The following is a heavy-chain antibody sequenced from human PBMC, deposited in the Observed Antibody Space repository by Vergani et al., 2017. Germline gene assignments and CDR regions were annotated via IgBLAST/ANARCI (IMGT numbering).Heavy chain of an antibody. CDR3: ARGNWNDFYYYYGMDV. V-gene: IGHV3-48*01. CDR2: ISSSSSTI. D-gene: IGHD1-20*01. Sequence: EVQLVESGVGLVQPGGSLRLSCAASGFTFSSYSMNWVRQAPGKGLEWVSYISSSSSTIYYADSVKGRFTISRDNAKNSLYLQMNSLRAEDTAVYYCARGNWNDFYYYYGMDVWGQGTTVTVSS. CDR1: GFTFSSYS. J-gene: IGHJ6*02.